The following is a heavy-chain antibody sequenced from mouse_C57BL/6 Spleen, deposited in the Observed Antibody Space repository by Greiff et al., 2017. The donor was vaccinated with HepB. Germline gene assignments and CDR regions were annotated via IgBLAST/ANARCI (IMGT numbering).Heavy chain of an antibody. D-gene: IGHD1-1*01. Sequence: EVMLVESGGGLVKPGGSLKLSCAASGFTFSSYTMSWVRQTPEKRLEWVATISGGGGNNYYPDSVKGRFTISRDNAKNTLYLQMRSLRSEDTSLYYCAAYYGSGGYFDYWGQGTTLTVSS. CDR1: GFTFSSYT. V-gene: IGHV5-9*01. J-gene: IGHJ2*01. CDR3: AAYYGSGGYFDY. CDR2: ISGGGGNN.